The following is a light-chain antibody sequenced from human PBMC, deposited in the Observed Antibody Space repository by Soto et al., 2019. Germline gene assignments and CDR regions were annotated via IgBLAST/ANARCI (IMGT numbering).Light chain of an antibody. J-gene: IGKJ2*01. CDR3: QQFDSSPVM. V-gene: IGKV3-20*01. CDR2: AAS. Sequence: IVLTQSPDTLSLSPGDRATLSCGASQSVNAKYLAWYQQRPGQPPRLLIYAASRRAAGIPERFSAGGSETKFTLTISRLEPEDFAVYYCQQFDSSPVMFGQGTNVEIK. CDR1: QSVNAKY.